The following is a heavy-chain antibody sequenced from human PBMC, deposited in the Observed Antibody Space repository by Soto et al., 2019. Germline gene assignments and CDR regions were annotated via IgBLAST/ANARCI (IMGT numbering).Heavy chain of an antibody. D-gene: IGHD2-15*01. CDR3: ARRYGGTFDY. V-gene: IGHV4-59*08. J-gene: IGHJ4*02. Sequence: NPSETLSLTCTVSGGSMNNFYWSWIRQPPGKGLEWIGYVSYSDSSNYNPSLKSRVTISVDTSKNQFSLKLSSVTAADTAVYYCARRYGGTFDYRGQGTLVTVSS. CDR1: GGSMNNFY. CDR2: VSYSDSS.